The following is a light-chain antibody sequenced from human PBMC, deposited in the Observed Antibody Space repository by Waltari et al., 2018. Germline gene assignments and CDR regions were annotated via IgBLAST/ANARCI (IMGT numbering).Light chain of an antibody. CDR2: DAF. CDR1: QNIDSY. J-gene: IGKJ1*01. CDR3: QQRRNWPWT. Sequence: ETVLTQSPATLSLSPGDRATFSRRASQNIDSYLAWYQQKPGQALRFLIFDAFNRPTGIPARFSGSRSGTDFNLTISSLESEDFAIYYCQQRRNWPWTFGQGTRVEIK. V-gene: IGKV3-11*01.